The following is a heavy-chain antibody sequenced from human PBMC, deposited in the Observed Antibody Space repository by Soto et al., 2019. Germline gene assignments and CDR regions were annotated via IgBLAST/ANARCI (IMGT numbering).Heavy chain of an antibody. V-gene: IGHV4-34*01. CDR3: ARSREQWLVDAFDI. CDR2: VNPTGST. J-gene: IGHJ3*02. D-gene: IGHD6-19*01. CDR1: GGSFSGYY. Sequence: QVQVQQWGAGLLKSSETLSLTCAVYGGSFSGYYWSWIRQSPGKGLEWIGEVNPTGSTKYNPSLKSRVTISVVTSKNQFSLNLNSVTAADTALYYCARSREQWLVDAFDIWGQGTMVTVSS.